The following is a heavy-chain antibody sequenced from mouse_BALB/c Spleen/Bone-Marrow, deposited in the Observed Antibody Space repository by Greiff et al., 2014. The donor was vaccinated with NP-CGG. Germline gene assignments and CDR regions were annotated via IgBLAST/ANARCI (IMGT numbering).Heavy chain of an antibody. CDR2: IFPGTGTT. V-gene: IGHV1S132*01. J-gene: IGHJ2*01. Sequence: VKLVESGAELVKPGASVKLSCKTSGYTFTSYWIQWVKQRPGQGLGWIGEIFPGTGTTYYNEKFKGKATLTIDTSSSTAYMQLSSLTSEDFSVYFCASRDSSGYVPDYWGQGTTLTVSS. D-gene: IGHD3-2*01. CDR3: ASRDSSGYVPDY. CDR1: GYTFTSYW.